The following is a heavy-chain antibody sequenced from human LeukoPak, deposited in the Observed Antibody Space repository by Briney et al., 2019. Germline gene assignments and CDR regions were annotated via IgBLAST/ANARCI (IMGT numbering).Heavy chain of an antibody. CDR1: GFIVNTYY. CDR2: IYSDGST. V-gene: IGHV3-53*01. CDR3: TRAGSIGGGRYDFWSGYYNYYYYMDV. J-gene: IGHJ6*03. Sequence: GGSLRLSCAVSGFIVNTYYMSWVRQAPGKGLEWVSIIYSDGSTYYADSVKGRFTISRDTSKNTLFLQMNSLRAEDTAVYYCTRAGSIGGGRYDFWSGYYNYYYYMDVWGKGTTVTVSS. D-gene: IGHD3-3*01.